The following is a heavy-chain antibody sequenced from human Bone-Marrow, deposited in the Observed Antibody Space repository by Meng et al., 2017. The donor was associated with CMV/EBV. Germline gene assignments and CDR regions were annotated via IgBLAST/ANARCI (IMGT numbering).Heavy chain of an antibody. CDR1: GYTFTSYD. J-gene: IGHJ4*02. Sequence: ASVKVSCKASGYTFTSYDINWVRQATGQGLEWMGWMNPNSGNTGYAQKFQGRVTITRNTSISTAYMELSSLRSDDTAVYYCARRSKGVGASFDYWGQGTLVTVSS. CDR3: ARRSKGVGASFDY. D-gene: IGHD1-26*01. CDR2: MNPNSGNT. V-gene: IGHV1-8*03.